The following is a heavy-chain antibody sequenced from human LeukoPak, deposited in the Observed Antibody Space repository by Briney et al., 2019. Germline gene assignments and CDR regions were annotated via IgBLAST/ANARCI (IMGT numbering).Heavy chain of an antibody. Sequence: GGSLRLSCEASGFTFKDSAMSWVRQAPGKGLEWLSAITDSGKTTYYADSVTERFTLSRDNNKNTLCLRMNSLRAEDTAVYYCAKEVLVVIESYFDHWGQGSLVTVSS. CDR2: ITDSGKTT. V-gene: IGHV3-23*01. D-gene: IGHD3-22*01. CDR1: GFTFKDSA. J-gene: IGHJ4*02. CDR3: AKEVLVVIESYFDH.